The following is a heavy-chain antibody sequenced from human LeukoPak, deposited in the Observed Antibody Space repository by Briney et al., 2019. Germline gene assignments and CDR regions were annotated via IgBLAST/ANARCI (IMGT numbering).Heavy chain of an antibody. Sequence: GGSLRLSCAASGFTFSRYGMHWVRQAPGKGLEWVAVISYDGSNKYYADSVKGRFTISRDNSKNTLYLQMNNLRADDTAVYYCARRAGGYSHSYDYWGQGTLVTVSS. CDR2: ISYDGSNK. J-gene: IGHJ4*02. CDR3: ARRAGGYSHSYDY. V-gene: IGHV3-30*03. D-gene: IGHD4-23*01. CDR1: GFTFSRYG.